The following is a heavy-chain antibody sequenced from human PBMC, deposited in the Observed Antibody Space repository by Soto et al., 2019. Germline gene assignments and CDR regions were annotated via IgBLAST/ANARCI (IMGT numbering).Heavy chain of an antibody. CDR1: GYSFTSYW. J-gene: IGHJ6*02. CDR3: ARREAARPYYYGMDV. Sequence: GESLKISCKGSGYSFTSYWISWVRQMPGKGLEWMGRIDPSDSYTNYSPSFQGHVTISADKSISTAYLQWSSLKASDTAMYYCARREAARPYYYGMDVWGQGTTVTVSS. D-gene: IGHD6-6*01. CDR2: IDPSDSYT. V-gene: IGHV5-10-1*01.